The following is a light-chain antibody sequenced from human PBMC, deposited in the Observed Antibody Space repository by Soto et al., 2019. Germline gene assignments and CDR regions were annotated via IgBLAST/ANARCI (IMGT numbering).Light chain of an antibody. J-gene: IGKJ5*01. Sequence: SVLTQSPGTLSLSPGERATLSCRAIQTVISSFLAWYQQTPGQAPRLLIDAASSRATGIPDRFSGSGSGTDFTLTISRLEPEDFAVYYCQQYNEWPPITFGQGTRLEIK. CDR1: QTVISSF. CDR2: AAS. V-gene: IGKV3D-20*02. CDR3: QQYNEWPPIT.